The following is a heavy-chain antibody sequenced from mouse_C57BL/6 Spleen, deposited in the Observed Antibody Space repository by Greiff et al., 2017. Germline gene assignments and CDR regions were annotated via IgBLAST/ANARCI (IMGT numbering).Heavy chain of an antibody. CDR2: IYPGSGST. J-gene: IGHJ4*01. CDR3: ARWDYYGSSYGYAMDY. CDR1: GYTFTSYW. V-gene: IGHV1-55*01. Sequence: QVQLQQPGAELVKPGASVKMSCKASGYTFTSYWITWVKQRPGQGLEWIGVIYPGSGSTNYNEKFKSKATLTVDTSSSTAYMQLSSLTSEDSAVYYCARWDYYGSSYGYAMDYWGQGTSVTVSS. D-gene: IGHD1-1*01.